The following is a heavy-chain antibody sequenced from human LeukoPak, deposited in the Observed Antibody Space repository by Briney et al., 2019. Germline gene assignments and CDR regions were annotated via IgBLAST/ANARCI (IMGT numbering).Heavy chain of an antibody. CDR2: INWNGGST. Sequence: GGSLRLSCAASGFTFDDYGMSWVRQAPGKGLEWVSGINWNGGSTGYADSVKGRFTISRDNAKNSLYLQMNSLRAGDTAVYYCAKTMVRGTHYFDYWGQGTLVTVSS. V-gene: IGHV3-20*04. CDR3: AKTMVRGTHYFDY. J-gene: IGHJ4*02. D-gene: IGHD3-10*01. CDR1: GFTFDDYG.